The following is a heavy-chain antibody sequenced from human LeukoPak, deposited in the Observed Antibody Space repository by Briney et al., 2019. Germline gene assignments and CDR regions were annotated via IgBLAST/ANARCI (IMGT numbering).Heavy chain of an antibody. CDR1: GGSISSGGYY. CDR3: ARNSGTNDAFDI. D-gene: IGHD4-23*01. CDR2: IYYSGST. Sequence: SRTLSLTCTVSGGSISSGGYYWSWIRQHPRKGLEWIGYIYYSGSTYYNPSLKSRVTISVDTSKNQFSLKLSSVTAADTAVYYCARNSGTNDAFDIWGQGTMVTVSS. V-gene: IGHV4-31*03. J-gene: IGHJ3*02.